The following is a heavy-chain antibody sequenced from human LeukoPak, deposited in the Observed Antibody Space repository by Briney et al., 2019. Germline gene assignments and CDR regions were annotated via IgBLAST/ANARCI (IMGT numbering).Heavy chain of an antibody. V-gene: IGHV3-30-3*01. Sequence: PGGSLRLSCAASGFTFSNYAMNWVRQAPGKGLEWVAFIGYDGDNKFYVDSVKGRFTISRDNAKNSLYLQMNSLRAEDTAVYYCARESFRRREYGMDVWGQGTTVTVSS. CDR3: ARESFRRREYGMDV. J-gene: IGHJ6*02. D-gene: IGHD3-16*02. CDR1: GFTFSNYA. CDR2: IGYDGDNK.